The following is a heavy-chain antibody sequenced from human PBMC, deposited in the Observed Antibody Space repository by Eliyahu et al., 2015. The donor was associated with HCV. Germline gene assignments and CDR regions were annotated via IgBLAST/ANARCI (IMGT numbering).Heavy chain of an antibody. D-gene: IGHD6-19*01. CDR1: GFTFDDYA. CDR3: AKGKWLVGVMNAFDI. V-gene: IGHV3-9*01. J-gene: IGHJ3*02. Sequence: EVQLVESGGGLVQPGRSLRLSCAASGFTFDDYAMHWVRQAPGEGLGWVSGISWNSGSIGYADSVKGRFTISRDNAKNSLYLQMNSLRAEDTALYYCAKGKWLVGVMNAFDIWGQGTMVTVSS. CDR2: ISWNSGSI.